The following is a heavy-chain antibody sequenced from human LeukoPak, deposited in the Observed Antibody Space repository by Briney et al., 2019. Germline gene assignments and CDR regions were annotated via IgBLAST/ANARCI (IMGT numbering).Heavy chain of an antibody. V-gene: IGHV3-74*01. CDR1: GFTFRTYW. J-gene: IGHJ4*02. Sequence: GGSLRLSCTASGFTFRTYWMHWVRQAPGKGLVWVAGIHSDGSVTNYADSVKGRFTISRDNAKNTLFLQVNSLRAEDTAVYYCVRGNGGWVYWGQGTLVTVSS. CDR3: VRGNGGWVY. CDR2: IHSDGSVT. D-gene: IGHD6-19*01.